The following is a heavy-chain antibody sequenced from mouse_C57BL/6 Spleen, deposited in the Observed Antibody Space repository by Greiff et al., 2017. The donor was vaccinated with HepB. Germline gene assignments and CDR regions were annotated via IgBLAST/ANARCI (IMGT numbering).Heavy chain of an antibody. CDR1: GYTFTDYN. CDR3: ARDYYGSKGVSWFAY. D-gene: IGHD1-1*01. Sequence: EVQLQQSGPELVKPGASVKIPCKASGYTFTDYNMDWVKQSHGKSLEWIGDINPNNGGTIYNQKFKGKATLTVDKSSSTAYMELRSLTSEDTAVYYCARDYYGSKGVSWFAYWGQGTLVTVSA. J-gene: IGHJ3*01. V-gene: IGHV1-18*01. CDR2: INPNNGGT.